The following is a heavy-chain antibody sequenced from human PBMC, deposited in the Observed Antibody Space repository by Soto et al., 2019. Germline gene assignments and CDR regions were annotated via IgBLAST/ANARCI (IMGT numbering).Heavy chain of an antibody. Sequence: ASVKVSCKASGYTFTSYGISWVRQAPGQGLDWMGWISAYNGNTNYAQKLQGRVTMTTDTSTSTAYMELRSLRSDDTAVYYCARGGKYCTNGVCYFYGMDVWSQGTTVTVSS. CDR1: GYTFTSYG. CDR3: ARGGKYCTNGVCYFYGMDV. D-gene: IGHD2-8*01. J-gene: IGHJ6*02. CDR2: ISAYNGNT. V-gene: IGHV1-18*01.